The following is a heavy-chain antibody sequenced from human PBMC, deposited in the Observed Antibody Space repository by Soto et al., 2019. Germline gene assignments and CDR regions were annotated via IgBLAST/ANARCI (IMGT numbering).Heavy chain of an antibody. D-gene: IGHD6-6*01. CDR2: ISAYNGNT. CDR3: ARDGVTSSSSHYYYYGMDV. V-gene: IGHV1-18*01. Sequence: ASVKVSCXASGYTFTSYGISWVRQAPGQRLEWMGWISAYNGNTSYAQKLQGRVTMTTDTSTSTAYMELRSLRSDDTAVYYCARDGVTSSSSHYYYYGMDVWGQGTTVTVSS. J-gene: IGHJ6*02. CDR1: GYTFTSYG.